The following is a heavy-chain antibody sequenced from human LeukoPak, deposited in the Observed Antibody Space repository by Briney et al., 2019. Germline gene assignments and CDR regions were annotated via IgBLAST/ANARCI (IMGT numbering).Heavy chain of an antibody. CDR1: GGSLSSSSYY. D-gene: IGHD3-3*01. CDR2: IYYSGST. Sequence: SETLSLTCPVSGGSLSSSSYYWGWIRQPPGKGLEWIGSIYYSGSTYYNPSLKSRVTISVDTSKNQFSLKLSCVTAADTAVYYCASTYDFWSGYYLAGYYFDYWGQGTLVTVSS. CDR3: ASTYDFWSGYYLAGYYFDY. V-gene: IGHV4-39*01. J-gene: IGHJ4*02.